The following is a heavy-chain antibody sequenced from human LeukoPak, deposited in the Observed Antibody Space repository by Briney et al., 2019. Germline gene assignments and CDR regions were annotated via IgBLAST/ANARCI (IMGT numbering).Heavy chain of an antibody. CDR1: GFTFSNYA. V-gene: IGHV3-74*01. Sequence: GGSLRLSCAASGFTFSNYAMSWVRQAPGKGLEWVSGINSDGSSTSYADSVKGRLTISRDNAKNTLYLQMNSLRAEDTAVYYCARESAAAGTLDYYYYMDVWGKGTTVTISS. CDR3: ARESAAAGTLDYYYYMDV. D-gene: IGHD6-13*01. CDR2: INSDGSST. J-gene: IGHJ6*03.